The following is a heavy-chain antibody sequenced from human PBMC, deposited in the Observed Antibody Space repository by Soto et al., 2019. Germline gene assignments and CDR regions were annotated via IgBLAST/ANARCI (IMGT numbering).Heavy chain of an antibody. J-gene: IGHJ6*03. CDR2: IYYSGST. V-gene: IGHV4-30-4*01. D-gene: IGHD3-9*01. Sequence: PSETLSLTCTVSGGSISSGDYYWSWIRQPPGKGLEWIGYIYYSGSTSYNPSLRRRVIMSVDTSKRQFSLQLKSVTAADTAIYYCARTVLGPDILADQFVDYYYMDVWGQGTTVTVSS. CDR3: ARTVLGPDILADQFVDYYYMDV. CDR1: GGSISSGDYY.